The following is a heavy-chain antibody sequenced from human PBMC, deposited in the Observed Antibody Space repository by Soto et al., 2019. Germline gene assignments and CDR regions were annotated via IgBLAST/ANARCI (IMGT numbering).Heavy chain of an antibody. D-gene: IGHD3-10*01. CDR1: GFTFDNFA. V-gene: IGHV3-23*01. J-gene: IGHJ4*02. Sequence: EVQLLESGGGLVQPGGSLRLSCAASGFTFDNFAMSWVRQAPGKGLEWVSVTSGSGITTFYADSVRGRFTISRDNSKNTLYRQMNSPRAEDPAVYYCAKYVGAMVRGIIILGGARNLDSWGQGTLVTVSS. CDR3: AKYVGAMVRGIIILGGARNLDS. CDR2: TSGSGITT.